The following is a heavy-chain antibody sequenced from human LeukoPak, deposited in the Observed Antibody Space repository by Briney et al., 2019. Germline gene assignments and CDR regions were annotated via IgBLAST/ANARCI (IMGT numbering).Heavy chain of an antibody. V-gene: IGHV3-9*03. CDR1: GFTFDDYA. J-gene: IGHJ6*03. D-gene: IGHD2-15*01. Sequence: PGGSLRLSCAASGFTFDDYAMHWVRQAPGKGLEWFSGISWNSGSIGYADSVKGRFTISRDNAKNSLYLQMNSLRAEDMALYYCAKSSGGALYYYYMDVWGKGTTVTVSS. CDR3: AKSSGGALYYYYMDV. CDR2: ISWNSGSI.